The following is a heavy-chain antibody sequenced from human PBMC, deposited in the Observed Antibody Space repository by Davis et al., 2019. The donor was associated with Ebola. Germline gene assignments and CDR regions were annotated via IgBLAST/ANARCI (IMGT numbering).Heavy chain of an antibody. CDR1: GGSFSGYY. CDR2: INHSGRT. J-gene: IGHJ5*02. Sequence: MPGGSLRLSCAVYGGSFSGYYWSWIRQPPGKGLEWIGEINHSGRTNYNLSLKSRVTISVDTSKNQFSLKMSSVTAADTAVYYCAREGRSGYSNWFDPWGQGTLVTVSS. CDR3: AREGRSGYSNWFDP. V-gene: IGHV4-34*01. D-gene: IGHD3-22*01.